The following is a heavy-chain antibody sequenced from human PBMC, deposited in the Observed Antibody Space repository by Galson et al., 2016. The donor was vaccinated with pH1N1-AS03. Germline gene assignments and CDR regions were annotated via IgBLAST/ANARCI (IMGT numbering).Heavy chain of an antibody. D-gene: IGHD6-13*01. Sequence: ETLSLTCNVSGGSISSYYWSWIRQPPGKRLEWIGYIYYSGSTKYNPSLKSRVTISADTSKNQFSLKLTSVTAADTAVYYCARPRGESSSWYPFDHWGQGTLVTVSS. J-gene: IGHJ4*02. CDR1: GGSISSYY. CDR2: IYYSGST. CDR3: ARPRGESSSWYPFDH. V-gene: IGHV4-59*08.